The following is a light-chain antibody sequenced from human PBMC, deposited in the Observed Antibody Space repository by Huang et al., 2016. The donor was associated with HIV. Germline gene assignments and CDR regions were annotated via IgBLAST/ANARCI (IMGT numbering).Light chain of an antibody. Sequence: DIVMTQSPDSMAVSPGERATINCKSSQTVLYSLNKKNYLAWFQQKPGRPPKLLSYWATTRDSGVPDRFSGSGSGTDFPLTINNLQAEDVAVYFCLQYYSVPQTFGHGTKVEIK. CDR2: WAT. V-gene: IGKV4-1*01. J-gene: IGKJ1*01. CDR1: QTVLYSLNKKNY. CDR3: LQYYSVPQT.